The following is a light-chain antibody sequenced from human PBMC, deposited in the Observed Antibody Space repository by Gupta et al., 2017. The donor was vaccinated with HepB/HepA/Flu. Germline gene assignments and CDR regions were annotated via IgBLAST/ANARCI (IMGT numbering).Light chain of an antibody. CDR3: QRLSGWRLT. J-gene: IGKJ4*01. Sequence: EIVLTQSPATLSLSPGERATLSCRASQSVSSYLAWYQQKPGQAPRLLIYDASVRATGIPARFSASGSGTDFTLTISIRELEDFAVYYFQRLSGWRLTFGGGTKLEIK. V-gene: IGKV3-11*01. CDR1: QSVSSY. CDR2: DAS.